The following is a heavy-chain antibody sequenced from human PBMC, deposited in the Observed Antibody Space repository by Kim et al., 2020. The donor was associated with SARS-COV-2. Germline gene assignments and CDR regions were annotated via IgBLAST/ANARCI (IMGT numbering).Heavy chain of an antibody. CDR1: GFTFSSYG. CDR2: IWYDGSNK. D-gene: IGHD3-3*01. V-gene: IGHV3-33*01. Sequence: GGSLRLSCAASGFTFSSYGMHWVRQAPGKGLEWVAVIWYDGSNKYYADSVKGRFTISRDNSKNTLYLQMNSLRAEDTAVYYCARGRRVDYDFWSGYYNEFDYWGQGTLVTVSS. J-gene: IGHJ4*02. CDR3: ARGRRVDYDFWSGYYNEFDY.